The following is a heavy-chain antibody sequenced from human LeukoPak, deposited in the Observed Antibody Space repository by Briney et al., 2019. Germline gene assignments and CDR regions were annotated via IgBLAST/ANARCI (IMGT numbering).Heavy chain of an antibody. CDR1: GYSFTSYW. CDR2: IYPGDSDT. D-gene: IGHD6-19*01. CDR3: ARTLPDSSGWPYWYFDL. Sequence: GESLKISCKGSGYSFTSYWIGWVRQMPGKGLEWMGIIYPGDSDTRYSPSFQGQVTISADKSISTAYLQWSSLKASDTAMYYCARTLPDSSGWPYWYFDLWGRGTLVTVSS. J-gene: IGHJ2*01. V-gene: IGHV5-51*01.